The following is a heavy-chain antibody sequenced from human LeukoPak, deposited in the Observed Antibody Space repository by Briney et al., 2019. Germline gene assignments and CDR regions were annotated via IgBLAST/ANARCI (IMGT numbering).Heavy chain of an antibody. V-gene: IGHV4-59*01. J-gene: IGHJ4*02. CDR1: GGSISYYY. Sequence: PSETLSLTCTVSGGSISYYYWSWMRQSPGKGLEWIGYIYYSGSTTYNPSLKSRVTISVDTSKNQFSLKLSSVTAADTAVYYCAKDWVTMVRGVKSFDYWGQGTLVTVSS. CDR2: IYYSGST. CDR3: AKDWVTMVRGVKSFDY. D-gene: IGHD3-10*01.